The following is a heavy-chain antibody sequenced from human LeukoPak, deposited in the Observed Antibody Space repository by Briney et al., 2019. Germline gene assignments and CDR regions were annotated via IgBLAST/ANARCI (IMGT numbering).Heavy chain of an antibody. Sequence: SETLSLTCTVSGGSISSYYWSWVRQPPGKGLEWVGYIYYSGSTNYNPSLKSRVTISVDTSKNQFSLKLSSVTAADTAVYYCARHSRVNGYFDYWGQGTLVTVSS. CDR1: GGSISSYY. CDR3: ARHSRVNGYFDY. D-gene: IGHD4-17*01. J-gene: IGHJ4*02. CDR2: IYYSGST. V-gene: IGHV4-59*08.